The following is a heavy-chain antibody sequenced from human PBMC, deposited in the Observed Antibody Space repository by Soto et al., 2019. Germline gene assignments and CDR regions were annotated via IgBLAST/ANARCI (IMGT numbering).Heavy chain of an antibody. CDR1: GGSISSSSYY. D-gene: IGHD2-2*01. V-gene: IGHV4-39*01. CDR2: IYYSGST. CDR3: AKRGIVLVPAAPDY. Sequence: SETLSLTCTVSGGSISSSSYYWGWIRQPPGKGLEWIGSIYYSGSTYYNPSLKSRVTISVDTSKNQFSLKLSSVTAADTAVYYYAKRGIVLVPAAPDYWGQGTLVTVSS. J-gene: IGHJ4*02.